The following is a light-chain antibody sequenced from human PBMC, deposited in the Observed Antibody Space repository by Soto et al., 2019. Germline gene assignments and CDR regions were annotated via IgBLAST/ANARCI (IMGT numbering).Light chain of an antibody. CDR1: QDITNS. CDR2: DAS. V-gene: IGKV1-33*01. Sequence: DIQMSQSPSSLSASVGDRVTITCQASQDITNSLSWYQQKPGKAPKLLIYDASNLETGVPSRFSGSGSGTDFTFSISSLQPEDIATYYCQQYDDLPYTFGQGTKLEIK. CDR3: QQYDDLPYT. J-gene: IGKJ2*01.